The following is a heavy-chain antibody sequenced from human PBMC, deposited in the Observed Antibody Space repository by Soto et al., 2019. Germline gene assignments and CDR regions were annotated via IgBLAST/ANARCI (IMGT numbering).Heavy chain of an antibody. CDR2: IYSGGST. J-gene: IGHJ5*02. CDR3: ARGIAAAGYNWFDP. Sequence: GGSLRLSCAASGFTVSSNYMSWVRQAPGKGLEWVSVIYSGGSTYYADSVEGRFTISRNTSISTAYMELSSLRSEDTAVYYCARGIAAAGYNWFDPWGQGTLVTVSS. D-gene: IGHD6-13*01. CDR1: GFTVSSNY. V-gene: IGHV3-53*04.